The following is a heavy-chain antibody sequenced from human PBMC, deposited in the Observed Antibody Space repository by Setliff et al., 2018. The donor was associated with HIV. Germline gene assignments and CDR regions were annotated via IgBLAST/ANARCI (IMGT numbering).Heavy chain of an antibody. CDR2: ISSSSYYI. V-gene: IGHV3-21*04. CDR1: GFTFSSYT. Sequence: GGSLRLSCAASGFTFSSYTMNWVRQAPGKGLEWVSSISSSSYYIYYADSVKGRFTISRDNAKNSLYLQMNSLRPEDTAVYYCARDCRVGWVFTYGMDVWGQGTLVTVSS. J-gene: IGHJ6*02. CDR3: ARDCRVGWVFTYGMDV. D-gene: IGHD6-13*01.